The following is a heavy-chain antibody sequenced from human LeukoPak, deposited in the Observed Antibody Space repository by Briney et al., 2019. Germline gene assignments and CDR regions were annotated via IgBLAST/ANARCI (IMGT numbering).Heavy chain of an antibody. CDR3: ARTYYDYVWGSYRPYYFDY. CDR1: GYTLTSYG. Sequence: ASVKVSCKASGYTLTSYGISWVRQAPGQGLEWMGWISAYNGNTNYAQKLQGRVTMTTDTSTSTAYMELRSLRSDDPAVYYCARTYYDYVWGSYRPYYFDYSGHGTPVTVSS. CDR2: ISAYNGNT. V-gene: IGHV1-18*01. D-gene: IGHD3-16*02. J-gene: IGHJ4*01.